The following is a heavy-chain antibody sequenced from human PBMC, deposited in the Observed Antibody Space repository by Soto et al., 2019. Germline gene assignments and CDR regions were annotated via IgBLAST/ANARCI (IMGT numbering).Heavy chain of an antibody. CDR3: ARGDVIDI. J-gene: IGHJ3*02. Sequence: SQTLSLTCAISGDSVSRNSAAWKWVRQAPSRGLEWLGRTYYRSKWKTDYAVSVRGRITISPDTSKNQFSLQLNSVTPGDTAVYYCARGDVIDIWGRGTMVTVSS. D-gene: IGHD3-16*01. V-gene: IGHV6-1*01. CDR1: GDSVSRNSAA. CDR2: TYYRSKWKT.